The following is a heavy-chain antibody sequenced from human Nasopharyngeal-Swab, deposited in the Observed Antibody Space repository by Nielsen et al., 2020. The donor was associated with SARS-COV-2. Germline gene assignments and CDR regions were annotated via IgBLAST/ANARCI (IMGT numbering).Heavy chain of an antibody. CDR2: IRSKANSYAT. Sequence: GESLKISCAASGFTFSCSAMHWVRQASGKGLEWVGRIRSKANSYATAYAASVKGRFTISRDDSKNTAYLQMNSLKTEDTAVYYCTSMYSSGWYHTDAFDIWGQGTMVTVSS. CDR3: TSMYSSGWYHTDAFDI. J-gene: IGHJ3*02. V-gene: IGHV3-73*01. D-gene: IGHD6-19*01. CDR1: GFTFSCSA.